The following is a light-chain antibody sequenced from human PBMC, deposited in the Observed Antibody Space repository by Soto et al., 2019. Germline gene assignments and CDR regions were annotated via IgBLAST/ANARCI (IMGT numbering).Light chain of an antibody. Sequence: IQMTQSPSSLSASVGDRVTITCRASQSISSYLNWYQQKPGKAPKLLIYAASSLQSGVPSRFSGSGSGTDFHLTISSLQPEDFATYYCQQSYSTPYTFGQGTKMEIK. V-gene: IGKV1-39*01. CDR2: AAS. J-gene: IGKJ2*01. CDR1: QSISSY. CDR3: QQSYSTPYT.